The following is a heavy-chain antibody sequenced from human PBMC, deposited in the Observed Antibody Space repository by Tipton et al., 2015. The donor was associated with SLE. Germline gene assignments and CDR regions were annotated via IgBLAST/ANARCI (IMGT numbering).Heavy chain of an antibody. Sequence: SLRLSCAASGFTFSSYAMSWVRQAPGKGLEWVSSISSSSSYIYYADSVKGRFTISRDNSKNTLYLQMNSLRAEDTAVYYCARDGFAVGASYWGQGTLVTVSS. CDR1: GFTFSSYA. D-gene: IGHD1-26*01. V-gene: IGHV3-21*01. CDR2: ISSSSSYI. CDR3: ARDGFAVGASY. J-gene: IGHJ4*02.